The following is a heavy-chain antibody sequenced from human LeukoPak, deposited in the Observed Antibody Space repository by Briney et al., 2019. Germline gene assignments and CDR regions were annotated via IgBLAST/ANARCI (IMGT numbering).Heavy chain of an antibody. J-gene: IGHJ4*02. Sequence: GRSLRLSCAASGFTFSSYAMHWVRQAPGKGLEWVAVISYDESNKYYADSVKGRFTISRDNSKNTLYLQMNSLRAEDTAVYYCARERVAAAGFDYWGQGTLVTVSS. CDR1: GFTFSSYA. D-gene: IGHD6-13*01. V-gene: IGHV3-30-3*01. CDR3: ARERVAAAGFDY. CDR2: ISYDESNK.